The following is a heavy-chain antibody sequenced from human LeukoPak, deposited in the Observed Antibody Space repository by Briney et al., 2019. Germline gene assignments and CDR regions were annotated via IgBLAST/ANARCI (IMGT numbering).Heavy chain of an antibody. D-gene: IGHD3-22*01. CDR1: GFTFSIYV. CDR3: ARGGYDSSGYPNDY. CDR2: ISYDGNNK. J-gene: IGHJ4*02. Sequence: PGGSLRLSCAASGFTFSIYVMHWVRQAPGKGLEWVAVISYDGNNKYYADSVKGRFTISRDNSKNTLYLQMNSLRAEDTAVYYCARGGYDSSGYPNDYWGQGTLVTVSS. V-gene: IGHV3-30-3*01.